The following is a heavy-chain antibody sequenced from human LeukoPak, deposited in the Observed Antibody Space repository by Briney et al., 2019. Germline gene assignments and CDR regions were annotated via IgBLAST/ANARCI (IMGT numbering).Heavy chain of an antibody. CDR3: ASMPSLHLGAFDI. V-gene: IGHV3-7*01. Sequence: GGSLRLSCAVSGFTFTNYWVNWVRQAPGKGLEWVANIKEDGSEKNYVDSVKGRFTISRDNAKNSLHLQINSLRDEDTGVYYCASMPSLHLGAFDIWGQGTKVTVSS. D-gene: IGHD2-2*01. CDR2: IKEDGSEK. CDR1: GFTFTNYW. J-gene: IGHJ3*02.